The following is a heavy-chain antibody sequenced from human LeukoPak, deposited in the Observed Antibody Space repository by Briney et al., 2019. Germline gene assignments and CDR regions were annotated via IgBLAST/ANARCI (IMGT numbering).Heavy chain of an antibody. CDR3: TRENYVPDS. CDR1: GYNFSPYW. CDR2: ISNGGYAT. J-gene: IGHJ4*02. D-gene: IGHD3-10*02. Sequence: PGGSLRLSCVASGYNFSPYWMSWVRQTPGKGLEWVASISNGGYATYYVDSVTGRFTISRDDAKNSLSLQMNGLGADDTAVYYCTRENYVPDSWGQGTLVTVSS. V-gene: IGHV3-7*03.